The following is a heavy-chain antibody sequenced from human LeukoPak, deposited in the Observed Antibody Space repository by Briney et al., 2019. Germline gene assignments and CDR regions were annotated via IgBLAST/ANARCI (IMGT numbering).Heavy chain of an antibody. V-gene: IGHV4-4*07. CDR3: ARGGVDWTFDY. Sequence: SETLSLTCTVSGGSISNYYWSWIRQPAGKGLEWIGHIYTSGSTNYDPSLKSRVTMSVDTSKNQFSLNLSSVTAADTAVYYCARGGVDWTFDYWGQGTLVTVSS. D-gene: IGHD3-9*01. CDR1: GGSISNYY. J-gene: IGHJ4*02. CDR2: IYTSGST.